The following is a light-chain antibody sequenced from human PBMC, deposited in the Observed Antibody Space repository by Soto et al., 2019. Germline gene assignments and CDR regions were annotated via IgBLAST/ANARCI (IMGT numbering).Light chain of an antibody. J-gene: IGLJ2*01. CDR3: QSLDTVVV. V-gene: IGLV4-69*01. CDR2: LNRDGSH. CDR1: IGHSEHG. Sequence: QLVLTQSPSASASLGASVKLTCTLSIGHSEHGIAWHQQQPDKGPRYLMKLNRDGSHNKGDGIPHRFSGSSSGAERYLTISGLQSDDEADYYCQSLDTVVVFGGGTKLTLL.